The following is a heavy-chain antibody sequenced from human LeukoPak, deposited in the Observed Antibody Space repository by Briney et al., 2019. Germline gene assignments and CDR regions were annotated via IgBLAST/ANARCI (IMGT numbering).Heavy chain of an antibody. V-gene: IGHV1-69*05. D-gene: IGHD2-15*01. J-gene: IGHJ6*03. CDR3: AIKYCSGGSCYNYYYYMDV. CDR2: IIPIFGTA. CDR1: VGTFSSYA. Sequence: SVKVSCKASVGTFSSYAISWVRQAPGQGLEWMGGIIPIFGTANYAQKFQGRVTITTDESTSTAYMELSSLRSEDTAVYYCAIKYCSGGSCYNYYYYMDVRGKGTTVTVSS.